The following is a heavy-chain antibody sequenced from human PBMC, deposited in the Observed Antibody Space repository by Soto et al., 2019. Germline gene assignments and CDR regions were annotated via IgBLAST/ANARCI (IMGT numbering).Heavy chain of an antibody. D-gene: IGHD3-16*01. CDR1: GGTFSSYA. CDR2: ISGFDGNT. V-gene: IGHV1-18*01. Sequence: ASVKVSCKASGGTFSSYAISWVRQAPGQGLEWMGWISGFDGNTNYAADLQGRVTMTTDTSTSTAYMELRGLRSDDTAVYYCARIGVSSGHESPDFDSWGQGTLVTV. J-gene: IGHJ4*02. CDR3: ARIGVSSGHESPDFDS.